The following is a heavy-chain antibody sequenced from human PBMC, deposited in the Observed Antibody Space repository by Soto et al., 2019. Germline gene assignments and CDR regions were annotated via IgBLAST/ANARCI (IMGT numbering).Heavy chain of an antibody. CDR2: IKQDGSDK. D-gene: IGHD6-19*01. J-gene: IGHJ4*02. Sequence: GGSLRLSCAASGFMFSRYSMTWVRQAPGKGLEWVANIKQDGSDKYYVDSVEGRFTISRDNAKNSLYLQMNSLRAEDTALYYCASGHSSGWYDYWGQGTLVTVSS. V-gene: IGHV3-7*03. CDR3: ASGHSSGWYDY. CDR1: GFMFSRYS.